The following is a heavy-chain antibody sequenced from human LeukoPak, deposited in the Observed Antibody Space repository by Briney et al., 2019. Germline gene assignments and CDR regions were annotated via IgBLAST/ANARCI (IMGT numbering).Heavy chain of an antibody. D-gene: IGHD1-26*01. CDR1: GFTFSRYA. Sequence: GGSLRLSCSASGFTFSRYAMHWVGQAPGKGLGYVSGINDNGGRTHYGDSVKGRFSISRDNFKNTLHLQMSTLRAEDTSLYYCVKDVGGSYAFDYWGQGILVTVAS. CDR3: VKDVGGSYAFDY. J-gene: IGHJ4*02. CDR2: INDNGGRT. V-gene: IGHV3-64D*09.